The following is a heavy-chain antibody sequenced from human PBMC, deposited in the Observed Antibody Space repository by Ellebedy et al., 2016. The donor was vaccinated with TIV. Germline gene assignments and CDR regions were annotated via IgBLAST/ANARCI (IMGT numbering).Heavy chain of an antibody. Sequence: ASVKVSXXAFGYTFTGHYMHWVRQAPGQGPEWVGCINPNSGVTAYPPKFQGRVTVTRDTSVSIVSMDLSSLRSDDTALYYCAREMLGDNKSFDYWGQGTLVTVSS. D-gene: IGHD1-26*01. CDR1: GYTFTGHY. CDR2: INPNSGVT. V-gene: IGHV1-2*02. CDR3: AREMLGDNKSFDY. J-gene: IGHJ4*02.